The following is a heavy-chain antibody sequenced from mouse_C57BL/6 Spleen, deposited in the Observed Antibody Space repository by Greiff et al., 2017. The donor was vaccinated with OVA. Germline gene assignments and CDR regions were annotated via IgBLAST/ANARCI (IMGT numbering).Heavy chain of an antibody. CDR2: IYPGSGST. V-gene: IGHV1-55*01. D-gene: IGHD2-5*01. J-gene: IGHJ4*01. Sequence: QVQLQQSGAELVKPGASVKMSCKASGYTFTSYWITWVKQRPGQGLEWIGDIYPGSGSTNYNEKFKSKATLTVDTSSSTAYMQLSSLTSEDSAVYYCARGYYSNYNYYAMDYWGQGTSVTVSS. CDR3: ARGYYSNYNYYAMDY. CDR1: GYTFTSYW.